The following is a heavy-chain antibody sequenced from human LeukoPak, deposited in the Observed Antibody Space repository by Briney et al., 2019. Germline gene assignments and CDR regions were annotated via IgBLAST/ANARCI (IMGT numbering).Heavy chain of an antibody. V-gene: IGHV3-21*01. CDR2: ISSSSSYI. CDR3: ARDRPASPERFDY. J-gene: IGHJ4*02. CDR1: GFTFSSYS. Sequence: GGSLRLSRAASGFTFSSYSMNWVRQAPGKGLEWVSSISSSSSYIYYADSVKGRFTISRDNAKNSLYLQMNSLRAEDTAVYYCARDRPASPERFDYWGQGTLVTVSS.